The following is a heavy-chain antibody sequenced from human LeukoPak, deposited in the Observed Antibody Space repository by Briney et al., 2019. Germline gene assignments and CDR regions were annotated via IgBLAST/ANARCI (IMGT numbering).Heavy chain of an antibody. CDR1: GGTFSSYA. Sequence: SVKVSCKSSGGTFSSYAISWVRQAPGHGLEWMGGIIPIFGTANYAQKFQGRVTITADESTSTAYMELSSLRSEDTAVYYCARADYYDSSGPDAFDIWGQGTMVTVSS. CDR3: ARADYYDSSGPDAFDI. J-gene: IGHJ3*02. CDR2: IIPIFGTA. D-gene: IGHD3-22*01. V-gene: IGHV1-69*13.